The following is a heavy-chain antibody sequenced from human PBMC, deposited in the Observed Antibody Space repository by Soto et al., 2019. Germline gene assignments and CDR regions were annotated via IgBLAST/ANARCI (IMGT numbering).Heavy chain of an antibody. D-gene: IGHD3-9*01. Sequence: SETLSLTCSVSDDSLNSDKYFLGWIRPPPGKGLEWIGSIYYRGNAYYNPSLQTRVTISLDKSKSQFSLKLNSVTAADSAVYFCARLEGLATISYYFDFWGPGALVTVSS. J-gene: IGHJ4*02. CDR1: DDSLNSDKYF. V-gene: IGHV4-39*01. CDR3: ARLEGLATISYYFDF. CDR2: IYYRGNA.